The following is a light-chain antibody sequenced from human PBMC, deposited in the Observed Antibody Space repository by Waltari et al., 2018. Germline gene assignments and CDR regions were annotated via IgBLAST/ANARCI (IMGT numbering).Light chain of an antibody. CDR2: GAS. Sequence: VLTQSPGTLSLSPGETATLSCRASQYITKRYFAWYQQKPGQAPRRLIYGASSRAAVIPDRFSGSGSGTDFTLTIIRLEPEDFAVYYCQQYGSSVMYTFGQGTKLEIK. V-gene: IGKV3-20*01. J-gene: IGKJ2*01. CDR1: QYITKRY. CDR3: QQYGSSVMYT.